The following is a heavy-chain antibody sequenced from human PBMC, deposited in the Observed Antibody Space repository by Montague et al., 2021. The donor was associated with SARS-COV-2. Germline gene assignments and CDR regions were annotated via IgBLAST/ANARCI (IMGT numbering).Heavy chain of an antibody. V-gene: IGHV3-33*01. Sequence: SLRLSCAASGFSFSQYGMHWVRQAPGKGLEWVAFIWYGGSNKDYAASVKGRFTISRDNSKNTLFLQMNSLRADDTGFYYCAGAPSDIGGAYWGQGTLVTVSS. J-gene: IGHJ4*02. D-gene: IGHD2-15*01. CDR1: GFSFSQYG. CDR2: IWYGGSNK. CDR3: AGAPSDIGGAY.